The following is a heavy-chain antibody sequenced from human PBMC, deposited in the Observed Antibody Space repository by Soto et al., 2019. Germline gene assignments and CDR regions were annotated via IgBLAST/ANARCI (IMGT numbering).Heavy chain of an antibody. D-gene: IGHD3-3*01. CDR2: ISYDGSNK. CDR3: AKDHGDFPPFDY. J-gene: IGHJ4*02. Sequence: PGGSLRLSCAASGFTFSSYGMHWVRQAPGKGLEWVAVISYDGSNKYYADSVKGRFTISRDNSKNTLYLQMNSLRAEDTAVYYCAKDHGDFPPFDYWGQGTLVTVSS. CDR1: GFTFSSYG. V-gene: IGHV3-30*18.